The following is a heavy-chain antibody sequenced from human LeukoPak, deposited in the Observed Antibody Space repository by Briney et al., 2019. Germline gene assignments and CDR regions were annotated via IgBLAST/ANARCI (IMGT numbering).Heavy chain of an antibody. D-gene: IGHD6-13*01. CDR3: ARDLKAYSSSGGVDY. Sequence: GGSLRLSCAASGFTFSSYSMNWVRQAPGKGLEWVSYISSSSTTIYYADSVKGRFTISRDSARNSLYLKMNSLTAEDTAVYYCARDLKAYSSSGGVDYWGQGTPVTVSS. V-gene: IGHV3-48*01. J-gene: IGHJ4*02. CDR1: GFTFSSYS. CDR2: ISSSSTTI.